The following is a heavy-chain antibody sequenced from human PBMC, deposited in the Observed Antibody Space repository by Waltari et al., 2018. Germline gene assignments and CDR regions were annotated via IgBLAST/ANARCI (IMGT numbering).Heavy chain of an antibody. D-gene: IGHD6-13*01. V-gene: IGHV4-61*02. CDR1: GCSISSGSYY. J-gene: IGHJ4*02. CDR3: ARGGSSSSWYYFDY. Sequence: QVQLQESGPGLVKPSQTLSLTCTVSGCSISSGSYYWRWTPQPAGKGLEWIGRIYTSGSTNYNPSLKSRVTISVDTSKNQFSLKLSSVTAADTAVYYCARGGSSSSWYYFDYWGQGTLVTVSS. CDR2: IYTSGST.